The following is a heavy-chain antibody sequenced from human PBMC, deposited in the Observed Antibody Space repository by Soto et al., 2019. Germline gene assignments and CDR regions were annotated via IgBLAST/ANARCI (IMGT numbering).Heavy chain of an antibody. CDR1: GFTFSSYA. CDR3: AIDPFDWLLYVGF. Sequence: EVRLLESGGGLVQPGGSLRLSCAASGFTFSSYAMSWVRQAPGKGLEWVSAISGSGGSTYYADSVKGRFTISRDNSKNTLYRQMNSVRAEDTAVDYCAIDPFDWLLYVGFWGQGTLVTVSS. D-gene: IGHD3-9*01. CDR2: ISGSGGST. V-gene: IGHV3-23*01. J-gene: IGHJ4*02.